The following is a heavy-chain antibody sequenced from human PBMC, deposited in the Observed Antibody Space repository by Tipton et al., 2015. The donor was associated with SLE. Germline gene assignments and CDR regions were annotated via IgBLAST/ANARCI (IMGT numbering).Heavy chain of an antibody. J-gene: IGHJ2*01. D-gene: IGHD6-13*01. CDR2: IYHSGST. CDR3: ARDPGIAAAGNFWYFDL. CDR1: GYSISSGYY. Sequence: TLSLTCAVSGYSISSGYYWGWIRQPPGKGLEWIGSIYHSGSTYYNLSLKSRVTISVDTSKNQFSLKLSSVTAADTAVYYCARDPGIAAAGNFWYFDLWGRGTLVTVSS. V-gene: IGHV4-38-2*02.